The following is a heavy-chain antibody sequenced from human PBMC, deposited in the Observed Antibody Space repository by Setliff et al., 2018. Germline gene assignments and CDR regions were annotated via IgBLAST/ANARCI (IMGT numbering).Heavy chain of an antibody. Sequence: GGSLRLSCTASGFTFSSYGMHWVRQAPGKGLEWVSYISSSGSTIYYADSVKGRFTISRDNAKNSLYLQMNSLRADDTAMYYCARDLFRNSGGLYCWGQGTLVTVSS. J-gene: IGHJ4*02. CDR2: ISSSGSTI. CDR1: GFTFSSYG. V-gene: IGHV3-48*04. D-gene: IGHD1-7*01. CDR3: ARDLFRNSGGLYC.